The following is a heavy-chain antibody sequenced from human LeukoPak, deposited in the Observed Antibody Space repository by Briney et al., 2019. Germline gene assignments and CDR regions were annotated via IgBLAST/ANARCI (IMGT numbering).Heavy chain of an antibody. CDR2: ISYSGGT. D-gene: IGHD6-19*01. J-gene: IGHJ4*02. CDR3: ARADSSGWYFDY. Sequence: SETLSLTCSVSGGSISSYHWSWIRQPPGKGLEWIGYISYSGGTNYNPSLKSRLTISADTSINQFSLKLSSVTAADTAVYFCARADSSGWYFDYWGQGTLVTVSS. CDR1: GGSISSYH. V-gene: IGHV4-59*08.